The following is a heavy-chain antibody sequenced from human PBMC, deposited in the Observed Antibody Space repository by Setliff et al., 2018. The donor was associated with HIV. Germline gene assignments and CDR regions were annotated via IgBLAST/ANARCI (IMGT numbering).Heavy chain of an antibody. CDR3: ARASLYYFDSTGHLFRALENRGPNGYGFDV. CDR1: GGSISSGTYY. Sequence: SETLSLTCNVSGGSISSGTYYWSWIRQPAGKGLEWIEHTYTSGSANYNPSLKSRVTISVDTSKNQLSLKLSSVTAADTAVYFCARASLYYFDSTGHLFRALENRGPNGYGFDVWGQGTMVTVSS. V-gene: IGHV4-61*09. D-gene: IGHD3-22*01. J-gene: IGHJ3*01. CDR2: TYTSGSA.